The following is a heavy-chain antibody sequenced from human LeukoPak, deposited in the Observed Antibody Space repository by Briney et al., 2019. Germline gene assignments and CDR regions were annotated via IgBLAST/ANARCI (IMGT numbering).Heavy chain of an antibody. Sequence: SETLSLTCTVSGGSISSYYWSWIRQPAGKGLEWIGRIYTSGSTNYNPSLKSRVTMSVDTSKNQFSLKLSSVTAADTAVYYCARENILTGYYKGPYYYYYMDVWGKGTTVTVSS. V-gene: IGHV4-4*07. CDR2: IYTSGST. CDR1: GGSISSYY. J-gene: IGHJ6*03. CDR3: ARENILTGYYKGPYYYYYMDV. D-gene: IGHD3-9*01.